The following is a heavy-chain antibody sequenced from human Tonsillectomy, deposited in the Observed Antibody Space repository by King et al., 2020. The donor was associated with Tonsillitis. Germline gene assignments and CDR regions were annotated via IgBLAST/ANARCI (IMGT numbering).Heavy chain of an antibody. CDR3: ARGWAVAGLFYFDY. D-gene: IGHD6-19*01. J-gene: IGHJ4*02. Sequence: QLQESGPGLVKPSETLSLTCTVSGGSIRSYYWSWIRQPPGKGLEWIGYIYYSGNANYNPSLKSRLTISLDTSKNQFSLNLTSVTAADTAVYYCARGWAVAGLFYFDYWGQGTLVTFSS. CDR2: IYYSGNA. V-gene: IGHV4-59*01. CDR1: GGSIRSYY.